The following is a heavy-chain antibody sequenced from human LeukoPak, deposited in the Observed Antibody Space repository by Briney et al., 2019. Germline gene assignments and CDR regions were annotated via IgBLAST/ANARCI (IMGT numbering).Heavy chain of an antibody. D-gene: IGHD7-27*01. CDR3: ARDLNWETY. J-gene: IGHJ4*02. CDR2: ISSSSSYI. CDR1: GFTFSSYE. Sequence: GGSLRLSCAASGFTFSSYEMNWVRQAPGKGLEWVSSISSSSSYIYYADSVKGRFTISRDNAKNSLYLQMNSLRAEGTAVYYCARDLNWETYWGQGTLVSVSS. V-gene: IGHV3-21*01.